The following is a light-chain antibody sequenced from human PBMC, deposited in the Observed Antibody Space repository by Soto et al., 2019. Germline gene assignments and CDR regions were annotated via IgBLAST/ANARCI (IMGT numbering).Light chain of an antibody. Sequence: DIQMTQSPSSLSASVGDRVTITCRASQSVTSYLNWYQQKPGKAPELLIHAASRLQSGVPSRFSGSGSGTDFTLTISSLQPEDFATYYCQQLNSYPRTFGQGTKVDI. J-gene: IGKJ1*01. CDR2: AAS. CDR3: QQLNSYPRT. V-gene: IGKV1-39*01. CDR1: QSVTSY.